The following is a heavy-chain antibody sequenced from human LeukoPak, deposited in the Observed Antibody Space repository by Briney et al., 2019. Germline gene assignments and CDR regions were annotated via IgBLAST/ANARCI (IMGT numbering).Heavy chain of an antibody. J-gene: IGHJ4*02. CDR3: AKDRRVPAAIFAY. Sequence: PGGSLRLSCAASGFTFGTYWMNWVRQAPGKGLEWVAIIKHDGSEKKYVDSVRGRFTISRDNAKNSVYLEMNSLRAEDTAVYYCAKDRRVPAAIFAYWGQGTLVTVSS. V-gene: IGHV3-7*01. CDR2: IKHDGSEK. D-gene: IGHD2-2*01. CDR1: GFTFGTYW.